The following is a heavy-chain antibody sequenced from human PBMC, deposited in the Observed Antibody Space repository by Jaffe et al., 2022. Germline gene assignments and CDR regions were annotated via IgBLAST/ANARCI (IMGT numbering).Heavy chain of an antibody. CDR2: IYHSGST. CDR3: ARVVRGYSGYDYRHDAFDI. J-gene: IGHJ3*02. CDR1: GGSISSSNW. Sequence: QVQLQESGPGLVKPSGTLSLTCAVSGGSISSSNWWSWVRQPPGKGLEWIGEIYHSGSTNYNPSLKSRVTISVDKSKNQFSLKLSSVTAADTAVYYCARVVRGYSGYDYRHDAFDIWGQGTMVTVSS. D-gene: IGHD5-12*01. V-gene: IGHV4-4*02.